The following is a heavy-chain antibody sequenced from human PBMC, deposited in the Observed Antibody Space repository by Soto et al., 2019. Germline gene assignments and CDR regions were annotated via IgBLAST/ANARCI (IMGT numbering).Heavy chain of an antibody. V-gene: IGHV1-3*01. Sequence: VSSVKVSCKASGYTFTSYAMHWVRQAPGQRLEWMGWINAGNGNTKYSQKFQGRVTINRDTSARTAYMELSSLRSEDTAVYYCARALETYDSNCYTARSERWGQGTIVT. CDR3: ARALETYDSNCYTARSER. CDR2: INAGNGNT. CDR1: GYTFTSYA. J-gene: IGHJ1*01. D-gene: IGHD3-22*01.